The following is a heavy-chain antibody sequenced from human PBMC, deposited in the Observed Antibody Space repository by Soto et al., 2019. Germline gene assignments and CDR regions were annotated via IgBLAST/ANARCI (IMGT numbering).Heavy chain of an antibody. CDR3: ARHPSGYIGNLDY. V-gene: IGHV3-23*01. CDR1: GFTFSSCA. D-gene: IGHD5-12*01. Sequence: GGSLRLSCAASGFTFSSCAMSWARQAPGKGLEWVSTITGRGVYRYHTDSVQGRFTISRDNSKDTLYLQMNSLRADDTALYYCARHPSGYIGNLDYWGRGTLVTVSS. CDR2: ITGRGVYR. J-gene: IGHJ4*02.